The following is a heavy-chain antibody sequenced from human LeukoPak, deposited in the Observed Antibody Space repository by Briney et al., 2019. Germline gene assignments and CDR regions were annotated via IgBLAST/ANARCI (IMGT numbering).Heavy chain of an antibody. D-gene: IGHD4-17*01. CDR2: IKQDGSEK. CDR1: GFTFSSYE. Sequence: GGSLRLSCAASGFTFSSYEMNWVRQAPGKGLEWVANIKQDGSEKYYVDSVKGRFTISRDNAKNSLYLQMNSLRAEDTAVYYCARASDYGDYFDYWGQGTLVTVSS. V-gene: IGHV3-7*01. J-gene: IGHJ4*02. CDR3: ARASDYGDYFDY.